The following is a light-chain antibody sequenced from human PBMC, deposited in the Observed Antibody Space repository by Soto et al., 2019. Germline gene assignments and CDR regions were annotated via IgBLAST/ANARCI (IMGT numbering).Light chain of an antibody. CDR2: DVT. CDR1: SSDVGGYNY. Sequence: QSVLTQPASVSGSPGQSITISCTGTSSDVGGYNYVSWYQHHPGKAPKIIIYDVTNRPSGVSNPFSGSKSGNTASLTISGLQPEDEADYYCSSYTTSNTRQIVFGTGTKLTVL. V-gene: IGLV2-14*03. J-gene: IGLJ1*01. CDR3: SSYTTSNTRQIV.